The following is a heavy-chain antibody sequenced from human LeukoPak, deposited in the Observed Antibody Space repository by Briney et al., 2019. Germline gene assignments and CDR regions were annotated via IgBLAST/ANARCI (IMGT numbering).Heavy chain of an antibody. D-gene: IGHD2-2*01. Sequence: SETLSLTCTVSGGSISSGSYYWSWIRQPAGKGLEWIGRIYTSGSTNYNPSLKSRVTISVDTSKNQFSLKLSSVTAADTAVYYCARQASHLDYWGQGILVTVSS. CDR2: IYTSGST. CDR1: GGSISSGSYY. CDR3: ARQASHLDY. J-gene: IGHJ4*02. V-gene: IGHV4-61*02.